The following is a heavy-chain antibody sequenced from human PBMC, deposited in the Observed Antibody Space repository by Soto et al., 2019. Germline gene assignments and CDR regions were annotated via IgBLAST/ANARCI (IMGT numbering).Heavy chain of an antibody. Sequence: ASVKVSCKVSGYTLTELSMHRVRQAPGKGLEWMGGFDPEDGETIYAQKFQGRVTMTEDTSTDTAYTELSSLRSEDTAVYYCATVVAASWFDPWGQGTLVTVSS. CDR2: FDPEDGET. CDR3: ATVVAASWFDP. CDR1: GYTLTELS. D-gene: IGHD2-15*01. J-gene: IGHJ5*02. V-gene: IGHV1-24*01.